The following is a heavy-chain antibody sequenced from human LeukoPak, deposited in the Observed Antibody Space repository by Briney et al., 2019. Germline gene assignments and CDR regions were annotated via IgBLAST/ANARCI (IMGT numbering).Heavy chain of an antibody. CDR3: ARGCGAAAGTRIDY. V-gene: IGHV3-48*03. CDR2: ISDSGSII. Sequence: VGSLRLSCEASGFTFSSYEMNWVRQAPGQGLEWVSNISDSGSIIYYADSVKGRFTVSRDNARRSLYLQMNSLRAEDTAVYYCARGCGAAAGTRIDYRGQGTLVTVSS. J-gene: IGHJ4*02. CDR1: GFTFSSYE. D-gene: IGHD6-13*01.